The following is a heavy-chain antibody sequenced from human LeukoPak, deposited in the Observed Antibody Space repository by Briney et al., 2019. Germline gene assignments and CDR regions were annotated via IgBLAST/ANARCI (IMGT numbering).Heavy chain of an antibody. CDR2: IYYSGST. J-gene: IGHJ4*02. CDR3: ARVGNGYNHFDY. D-gene: IGHD5-24*01. Sequence: SETLSLTCTVSGGSISSYYWSWIRQPPGKGLEWIGYIYYSGSTNYNPSLKSRVTISVDTSKNQFSLKLSSATAADTAVYYCARVGNGYNHFDYWGQGTLVTVSP. CDR1: GGSISSYY. V-gene: IGHV4-59*01.